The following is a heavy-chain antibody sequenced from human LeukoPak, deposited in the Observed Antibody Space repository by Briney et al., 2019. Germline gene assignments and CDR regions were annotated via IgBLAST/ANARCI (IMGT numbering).Heavy chain of an antibody. J-gene: IGHJ3*01. D-gene: IGHD3-16*01. V-gene: IGHV4-59*08. CDR2: IYNSGST. CDR3: ARDDYGVFDAFDV. CDR1: GGSISSHY. Sequence: PETLSLTCTVSGGSISSHYWSWIRQPPGKGLEWIGYIYNSGSTNYNPSLKSRVTISLDTSKNQFSLHLTSVTAADTAVYFCARDDYGVFDAFDVWGQGTVVTVSS.